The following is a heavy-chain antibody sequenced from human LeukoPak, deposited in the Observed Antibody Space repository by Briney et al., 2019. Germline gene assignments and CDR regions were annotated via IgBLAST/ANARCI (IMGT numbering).Heavy chain of an antibody. J-gene: IGHJ4*02. V-gene: IGHV4-4*02. CDR3: VKVTMVRGVMGYFDH. Sequence: SETLSLTCAVSGGSISSSNWWSWVRQPPGKGLEWIGEIYHSGSTNYNPSLKSRVTISVDKSKNQFSLKLSSVTAADTAVYYCVKVTMVRGVMGYFDHWGQGTLVTVSS. CDR1: GGSISSSNW. D-gene: IGHD3-10*01. CDR2: IYHSGST.